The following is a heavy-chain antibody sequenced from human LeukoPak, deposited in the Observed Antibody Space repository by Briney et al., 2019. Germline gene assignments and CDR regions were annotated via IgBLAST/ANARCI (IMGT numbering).Heavy chain of an antibody. Sequence: SGTLSLTCAVSGGSISSNNWWSWVRQPPGKGLEWIGEIYHSGTTYYNPSLQSRVTMSVDTSKNQFSLKLSSVTAVDTAVYYCARKENVYYYFDYWGQGTLVTASS. CDR3: ARKENVYYYFDY. D-gene: IGHD3-10*01. V-gene: IGHV4-4*02. J-gene: IGHJ4*02. CDR2: IYHSGTT. CDR1: GGSISSNNW.